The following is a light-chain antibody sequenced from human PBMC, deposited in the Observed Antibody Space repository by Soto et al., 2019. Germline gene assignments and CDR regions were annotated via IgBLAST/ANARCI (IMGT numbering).Light chain of an antibody. CDR1: SGSIASDY. CDR2: KDD. Sequence: NFMLTQPHSVSESPGKTVTISCTRSSGSIASDYVQWYQQRPGSAPSTVIYKDDQRHSGVPDRFSGAIDSSSNSASLTISGLQTEDEADYYCQSYDSNDQVFGGGTKVTVL. J-gene: IGLJ3*02. V-gene: IGLV6-57*04. CDR3: QSYDSNDQV.